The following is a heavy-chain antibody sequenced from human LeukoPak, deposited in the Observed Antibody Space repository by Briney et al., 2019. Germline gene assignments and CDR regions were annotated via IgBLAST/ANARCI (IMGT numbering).Heavy chain of an antibody. D-gene: IGHD5-18*01. Sequence: GGSLRLSCAASGFTFSSYWMHWVRQAQGRGLVWVSRINSDGSNTSYADSVKGRFTISRDNAKNTLYLQMNSLSAEDTAVYYCARGGRGYSYGYDYWGQGTLVTVSS. CDR2: INSDGSNT. V-gene: IGHV3-74*01. J-gene: IGHJ4*02. CDR3: ARGGRGYSYGYDY. CDR1: GFTFSSYW.